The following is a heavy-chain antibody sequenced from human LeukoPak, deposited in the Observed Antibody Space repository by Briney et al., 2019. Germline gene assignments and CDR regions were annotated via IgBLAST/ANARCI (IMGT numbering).Heavy chain of an antibody. V-gene: IGHV1-18*01. CDR2: ISAYNGNT. D-gene: IGHD2-2*01. J-gene: IGHJ6*03. Sequence: GASVKVSCKASGYTFTSYGISWVRQAPGQGLEWMGWISAYNGNTNYAQKLQGRVTMTTDTSTSTAYMELRSLRSDDTTVYYCARLVFGPCSSTSCPDTTYYYYYYMDVWGKGTTVTVSS. CDR3: ARLVFGPCSSTSCPDTTYYYYYYMDV. CDR1: GYTFTSYG.